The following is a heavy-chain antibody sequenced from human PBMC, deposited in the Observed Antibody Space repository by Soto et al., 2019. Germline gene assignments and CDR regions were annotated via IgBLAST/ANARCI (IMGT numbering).Heavy chain of an antibody. CDR1: GGCFSGYY. CDR3: ATIGAVVADPPGWFDP. J-gene: IGHJ5*02. CDR2: INHSGST. D-gene: IGHD2-15*01. Sequence: TSETLSLTCAVYGGCFSGYYWSWIRQPPGKGLEWIGEINHSGSTNYNPSLKSRVTISVDTSKNQFSLKLSSVTAADTDVYYCATIGAVVADPPGWFDPWGQGNLVTVS. V-gene: IGHV4-34*01.